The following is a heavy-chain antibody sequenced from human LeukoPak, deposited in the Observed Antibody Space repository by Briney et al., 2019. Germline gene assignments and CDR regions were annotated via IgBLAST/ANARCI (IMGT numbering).Heavy chain of an antibody. CDR3: ARAGPPRLWFGELLV. Sequence: GGSLRLSCAASGFTFSSFTMHWVRQAPGKGLEWVAVISCDGSNQHYADSVKGRFTISRDNSDNTLFLQMNSLRVEDTAVYYCARAGPPRLWFGELLVWGQGTLVSVSS. CDR1: GFTFSSFT. D-gene: IGHD3-10*01. V-gene: IGHV3-30*04. CDR2: ISCDGSNQ. J-gene: IGHJ4*02.